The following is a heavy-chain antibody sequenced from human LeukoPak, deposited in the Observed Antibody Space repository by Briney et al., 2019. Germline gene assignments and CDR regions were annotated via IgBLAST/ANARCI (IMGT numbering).Heavy chain of an antibody. J-gene: IGHJ4*02. CDR3: ARHLNNCGDDCYIFDY. CDR1: GGSIFGYY. V-gene: IGHV4-59*08. D-gene: IGHD2-21*01. CDR2: IYYSGST. Sequence: SETLSLTCTVSGGSIFGYYWSWIRQPPGKGLEWMGYIYYSGSTNYNPSLKSRVTISVDTSKNQFSLRVSSVTAADTAVYYCARHLNNCGDDCYIFDYWGQGTLVTVSS.